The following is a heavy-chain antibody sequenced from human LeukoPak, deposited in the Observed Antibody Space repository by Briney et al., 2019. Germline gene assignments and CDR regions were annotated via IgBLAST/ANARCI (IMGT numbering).Heavy chain of an antibody. Sequence: ASVKVSCKASGYTFTSYGISWVRQAPGQGLEWMGWISAYNGNTNYAQKLQGRVTMTTDTSTSTAYMELRSLRSDDTAVYYCARGLRSLEWLSEATDAFDIWGQGTMVTVSS. V-gene: IGHV1-18*01. J-gene: IGHJ3*02. CDR2: ISAYNGNT. CDR1: GYTFTSYG. D-gene: IGHD3-3*01. CDR3: ARGLRSLEWLSEATDAFDI.